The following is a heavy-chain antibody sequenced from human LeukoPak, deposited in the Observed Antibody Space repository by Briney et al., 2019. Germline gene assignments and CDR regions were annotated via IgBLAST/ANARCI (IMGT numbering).Heavy chain of an antibody. V-gene: IGHV3-66*01. J-gene: IGHJ4*02. Sequence: GGSLRLSCAASEFSVGSNYMTWVRQAPGKGLEWVSLMYSGGSTHYADSVKGRFTISRDNSKNTLYLQMNSLRVEDTAVYYCARGPSGCHNTGGQGTLVTVSS. CDR1: EFSVGSNY. CDR3: ARGPSGCHNT. CDR2: MYSGGST. D-gene: IGHD6-19*01.